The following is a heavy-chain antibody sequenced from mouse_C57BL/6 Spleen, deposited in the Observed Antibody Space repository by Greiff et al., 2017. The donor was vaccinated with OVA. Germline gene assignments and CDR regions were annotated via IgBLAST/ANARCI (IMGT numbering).Heavy chain of an antibody. V-gene: IGHV5-9-1*02. Sequence: EVQLVESGEGLVKPGGSLKLSCAASGFTFSSYAMSWVRQTPEKRLEWVAYISSGGDYIYYAATVKGRFTISRDNARNTLDLQMRSLKSEDTAMYYCTRDSQIYYSGSSYDAMDYWGQGTSVTVSS. CDR2: ISSGGDYI. J-gene: IGHJ4*01. CDR1: GFTFSSYA. CDR3: TRDSQIYYSGSSYDAMDY. D-gene: IGHD1-1*01.